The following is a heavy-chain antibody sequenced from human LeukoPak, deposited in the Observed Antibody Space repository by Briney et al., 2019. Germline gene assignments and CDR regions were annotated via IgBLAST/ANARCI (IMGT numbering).Heavy chain of an antibody. CDR1: GFTFSDHF. CDR3: ARGAGVDYGDYPFRY. V-gene: IGHV3-72*01. D-gene: IGHD4-17*01. CDR2: TRNKANSYTT. Sequence: PGGSLRLSCTTSGFTFSDHFMDWVRQAPGKGLEWVGRTRNKANSYTTEYAVSVKGRFTISRDDSKNSLYLQMNSLKTEDTAVYCCARGAGVDYGDYPFRYWGQGTLVTVPS. J-gene: IGHJ4*02.